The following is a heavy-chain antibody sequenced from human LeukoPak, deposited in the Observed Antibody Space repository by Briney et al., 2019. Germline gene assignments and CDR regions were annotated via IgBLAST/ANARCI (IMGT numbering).Heavy chain of an antibody. V-gene: IGHV3-13*04. CDR2: IGPAGDT. Sequence: GGSLRLSCVACVFPLSSYDIHCPRQDTGKGLEWVSAIGPAGDTYYPGSVKGRFTISRENAKNSLYLQMNSLRGGDTAVYYCTKMRTPTAHSGDAFDIWGQGTMVTVSS. J-gene: IGHJ3*02. D-gene: IGHD4-17*01. CDR3: TKMRTPTAHSGDAFDI. CDR1: VFPLSSYD.